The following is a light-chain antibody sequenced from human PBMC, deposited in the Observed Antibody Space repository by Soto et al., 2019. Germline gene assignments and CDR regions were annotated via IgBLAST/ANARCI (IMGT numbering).Light chain of an antibody. CDR1: NSDVGGYNY. V-gene: IGLV2-14*01. Sequence: QSVLTQPASVSGSPGQSITISCTGTNSDVGGYNYVSWYQQHPGKAPKPMIYDVSNRPSGVSNRFSGSKSGNTASLTISGLQDEDEADYYCTSYTSSGTYVFGTGTKLTVL. CDR3: TSYTSSGTYV. J-gene: IGLJ1*01. CDR2: DVS.